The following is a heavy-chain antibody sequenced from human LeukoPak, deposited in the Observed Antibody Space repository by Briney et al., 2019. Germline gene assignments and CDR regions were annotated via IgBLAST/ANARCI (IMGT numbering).Heavy chain of an antibody. V-gene: IGHV4-39*01. J-gene: IGHJ5*02. CDR2: IYYGGST. CDR1: SGSINNYY. Sequence: PSETLSLTCTVSSGSINNYYWGWIRQPPGKGLEWIGSIYYGGSTYYNPSLKSRVTISVDTSKNQFSLKLSSVTAADTAVYYCARDDSSGYYTRFDPWGQGTLVTVSS. D-gene: IGHD3-22*01. CDR3: ARDDSSGYYTRFDP.